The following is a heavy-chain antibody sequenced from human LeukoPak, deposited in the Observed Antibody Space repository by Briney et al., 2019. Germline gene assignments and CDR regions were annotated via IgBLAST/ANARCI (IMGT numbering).Heavy chain of an antibody. D-gene: IGHD3-10*01. CDR3: ARASYYGSGSYFLEGRGFDP. J-gene: IGHJ5*02. Sequence: SETLSPTCTVSGGSISSGGYYWSWIRQHPGKGLEWIGYIYYSGSTYYNPSLKSRVTISVDTSKNQFSLKLSSVTAADTAVYYCARASYYGSGSYFLEGRGFDPWGQGTLVTVSS. V-gene: IGHV4-31*03. CDR2: IYYSGST. CDR1: GGSISSGGYY.